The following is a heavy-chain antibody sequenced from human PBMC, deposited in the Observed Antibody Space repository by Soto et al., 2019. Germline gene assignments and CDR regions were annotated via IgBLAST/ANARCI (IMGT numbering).Heavy chain of an antibody. J-gene: IGHJ1*01. V-gene: IGHV4-39*01. Sequence: QLQLQESGPGLVKPSETLSLTCTVSGGSISSSSYYWGWIRQPPGKGLEWIGSIYYSGSTYYNPSLKSRVTISVDPSKNQFSLKLSSVTAADTAVYYCARHGVPNPPGSYDSSGYNIGYFQHWGQGTLVTVSS. CDR1: GGSISSSSYY. CDR3: ARHGVPNPPGSYDSSGYNIGYFQH. D-gene: IGHD3-22*01. CDR2: IYYSGST.